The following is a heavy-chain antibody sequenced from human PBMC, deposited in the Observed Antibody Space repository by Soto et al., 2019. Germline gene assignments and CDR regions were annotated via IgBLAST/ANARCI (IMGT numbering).Heavy chain of an antibody. Sequence: GESLKISCNASGYTFTNYWIGWVRQMPGKGLEWLGIIYPGDSDTTYGPSFEGHVVISVDKSISTAYLQWSSLKASDTAMYYCARQGVDSSGYYPESWGQGTLVTVSS. D-gene: IGHD3-22*01. V-gene: IGHV5-51*01. CDR2: IYPGDSDT. J-gene: IGHJ5*02. CDR3: ARQGVDSSGYYPES. CDR1: GYTFTNYW.